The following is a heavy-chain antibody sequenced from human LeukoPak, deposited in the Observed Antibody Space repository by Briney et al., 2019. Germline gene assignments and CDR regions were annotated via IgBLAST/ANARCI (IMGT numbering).Heavy chain of an antibody. V-gene: IGHV3-11*01. CDR2: ISSSGSTI. D-gene: IGHD3-9*01. CDR1: GFTFSDYY. CDR3: ARDLGAGVRIYDILTGYFDY. J-gene: IGHJ4*02. Sequence: GGSLRLSCAASGFTFSDYYMSWIRQAPGKGLEWVSYISSSGSTIYYADSVKGRFTISRDNAKKSLYLQMNSLRAEDTAVYYCARDLGAGVRIYDILTGYFDYWGQGTLVTVSS.